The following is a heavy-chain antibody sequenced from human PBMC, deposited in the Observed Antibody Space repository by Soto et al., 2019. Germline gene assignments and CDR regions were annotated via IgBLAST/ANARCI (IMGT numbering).Heavy chain of an antibody. V-gene: IGHV4-30-4*01. CDR3: ARARGGDSGDYASLFDR. D-gene: IGHD4-17*01. CDR2: IHDSGNT. CDR1: GGSVSIGDYL. Sequence: VQLQESGPGLVTPSQTLSLTCTVFGGSVSIGDYLWSWIRQRPGKGLEWIGYIHDSGNTYYNPSLKSRVTISLYTSKNQFSLKVTSMTAADTAVYFCARARGGDSGDYASLFDRWGQGNLVTVSS. J-gene: IGHJ5*02.